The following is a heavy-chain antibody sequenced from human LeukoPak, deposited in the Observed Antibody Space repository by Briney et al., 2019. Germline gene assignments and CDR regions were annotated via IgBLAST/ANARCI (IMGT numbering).Heavy chain of an antibody. V-gene: IGHV4-39*01. CDR3: ARLTVATRDRHFDY. J-gene: IGHJ4*02. Sequence: SETLSLTCTVSGGSISSTSYYWGWIRQPPGKGLECIGSIYHSGTTYDNPSLKSRVAISVDASKNQFSLKLSSVTAADTAVYYCARLTVATRDRHFDYWGQGTLVTVSS. CDR2: IYHSGTT. D-gene: IGHD5-12*01. CDR1: GGSISSTSYY.